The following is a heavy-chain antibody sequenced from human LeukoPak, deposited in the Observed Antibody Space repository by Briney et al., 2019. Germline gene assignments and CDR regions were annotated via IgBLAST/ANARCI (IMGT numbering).Heavy chain of an antibody. V-gene: IGHV4-39*01. CDR2: IYYSVST. CDR1: GGSISSSRYY. D-gene: IGHD3-22*01. J-gene: IGHJ4*02. Sequence: KPSETLSLTCTVSGGSISSSRYYWVWIRQPPGKGLEWIGSIYYSVSTYYNPSLKSRDTIFVDTSKNQFSMNLSSVTAADTAVYYCASFRAYYYDSNGYYFDYWGQGTLVTVTS. CDR3: ASFRAYYYDSNGYYFDY.